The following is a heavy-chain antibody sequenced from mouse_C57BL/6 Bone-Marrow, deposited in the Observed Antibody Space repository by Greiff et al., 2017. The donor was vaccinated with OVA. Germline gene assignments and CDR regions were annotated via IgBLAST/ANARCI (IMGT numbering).Heavy chain of an antibody. CDR1: GFNIKDDY. Sequence: EVQLQQSGAELVRPGASVKLSCTASGFNIKDDYMHWVKQRPEQGLEWIGWIDPENGDTEYASKFQGKATITADTSSNTAYLQLSSLTSEDTAVYYCTRYYGSSLADWGQGTLVTVSA. CDR3: TRYYGSSLAD. J-gene: IGHJ3*01. CDR2: IDPENGDT. D-gene: IGHD1-1*01. V-gene: IGHV14-4*01.